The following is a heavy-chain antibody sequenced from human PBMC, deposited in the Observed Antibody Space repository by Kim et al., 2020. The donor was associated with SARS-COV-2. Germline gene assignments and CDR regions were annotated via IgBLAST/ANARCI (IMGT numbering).Heavy chain of an antibody. V-gene: IGHV6-1*01. Sequence: VSVRSRITINPDTSKNQFSLLLNSVTPEDTAVYYCARERDYGGNSADFDYWGQGTLVTVSS. J-gene: IGHJ4*02. D-gene: IGHD4-17*01. CDR3: ARERDYGGNSADFDY.